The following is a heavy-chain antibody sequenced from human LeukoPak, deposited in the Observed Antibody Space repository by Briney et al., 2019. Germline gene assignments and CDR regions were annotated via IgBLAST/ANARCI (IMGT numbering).Heavy chain of an antibody. J-gene: IGHJ3*02. Sequence: SETLSLTCTVSGGSLSSSSYHWGWIRQPPGKGLQCIGSIYYSGSTYYNPCRKSRVTISVDTSKTQFALKLTSVTAADTAVYYCARQSATYYDFWGGSFDIWGQGTMVTVSS. D-gene: IGHD3-3*01. CDR3: ARQSATYYDFWGGSFDI. V-gene: IGHV4-39*01. CDR2: IYYSGST. CDR1: GGSLSSSSYH.